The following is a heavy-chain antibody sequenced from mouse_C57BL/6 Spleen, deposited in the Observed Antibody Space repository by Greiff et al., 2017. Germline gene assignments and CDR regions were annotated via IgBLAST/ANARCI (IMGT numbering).Heavy chain of an antibody. J-gene: IGHJ2*01. D-gene: IGHD1-1*01. Sequence: QVQLQQSGPELVKPGASVKISCKASGYAFSSSWMNWVKQRPGTGLEWIGRIYPGDGDTNYNGKFKGKATLTADKSSSTAYMQLSSLTSEDSAVYFCVRSLLTYYGSLDYWGQGTTLTVSS. CDR2: IYPGDGDT. CDR3: VRSLLTYYGSLDY. V-gene: IGHV1-82*01. CDR1: GYAFSSSW.